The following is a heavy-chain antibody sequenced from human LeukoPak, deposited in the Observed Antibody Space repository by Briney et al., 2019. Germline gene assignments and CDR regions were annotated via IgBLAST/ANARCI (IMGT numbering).Heavy chain of an antibody. J-gene: IGHJ4*02. CDR2: ISGSGGST. Sequence: PGGSLRLSCAASGFTFSSYAMSWVRQAPGKGLEWVSAISGSGGSTYYADSVRGRFTISRDNSKNTLYLQMNSLRAEDTAVYYCAKDDRWWPSRGYWGQGTLVTVSS. CDR1: GFTFSSYA. V-gene: IGHV3-23*01. D-gene: IGHD2-15*01. CDR3: AKDDRWWPSRGY.